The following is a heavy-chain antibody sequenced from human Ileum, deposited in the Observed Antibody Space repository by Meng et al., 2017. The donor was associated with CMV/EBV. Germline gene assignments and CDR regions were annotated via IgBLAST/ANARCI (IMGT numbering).Heavy chain of an antibody. CDR2: VYYNGRT. CDR1: GASLSTSDYY. V-gene: IGHV4-39*07. CDR3: AREKSDSHFDS. Sequence: QLQLQESGPGLVKPSETLSLTCTVSGASLSTSDYYWAYIRQSPGKGLEWIGSVYYNGRTYSNSSLESRVTMSLDTSKNQFSLRLSSVTAADTAMYFCAREKSDSHFDSWGQGTLVTVSS. D-gene: IGHD2-21*02. J-gene: IGHJ4*02.